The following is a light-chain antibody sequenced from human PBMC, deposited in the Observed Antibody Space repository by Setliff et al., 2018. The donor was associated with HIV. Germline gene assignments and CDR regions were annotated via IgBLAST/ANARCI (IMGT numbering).Light chain of an antibody. CDR1: QSVLYSSNNNNY. Sequence: DIVMTQSPDSLAVSLGERATINCRSSQSVLYSSNNNNYLAWYQQKPGQPPKLLIYWASTRESGVPDRFSGSGSGTDFTLTISSPQAEDVAVYYCHQYYSSPHTFGQGTRLEIK. CDR2: WAS. V-gene: IGKV4-1*01. J-gene: IGKJ5*01. CDR3: HQYYSSPHT.